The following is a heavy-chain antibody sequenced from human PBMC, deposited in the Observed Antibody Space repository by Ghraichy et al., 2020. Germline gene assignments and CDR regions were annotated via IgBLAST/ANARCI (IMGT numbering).Heavy chain of an antibody. V-gene: IGHV4-59*02. CDR2: IFYSGST. Sequence: SQTLSLTCTVSGTSVRSYFWSWIRQPPGKGLEWIGDIFYSGSTNYNPSLKSRVTISIDASSNQFSLNLSSVTAADTAVSYCARMGGYKDPLWYWGQGTLVAGSS. J-gene: IGHJ4*02. D-gene: IGHD3-10*01. CDR3: ARMGGYKDPLWY. CDR1: GTSVRSYF.